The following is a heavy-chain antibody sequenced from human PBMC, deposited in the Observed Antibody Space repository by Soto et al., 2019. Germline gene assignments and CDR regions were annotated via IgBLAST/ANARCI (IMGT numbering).Heavy chain of an antibody. V-gene: IGHV4-61*01. J-gene: IGHJ6*02. CDR3: ARDRGYDFWSGYSYYYGMDV. D-gene: IGHD3-3*01. CDR1: GGSVSSGRYY. Sequence: QVQLQESGPGLVKPSETLPLTCTVSGGSVSSGRYYWSWIRQPPGKGLEWIGYIYYSGSTNYNPSLKSRVTRSVDTSKNQFSLKLSSVTAADTAVYYCARDRGYDFWSGYSYYYGMDVWGQGTTVTVSS. CDR2: IYYSGST.